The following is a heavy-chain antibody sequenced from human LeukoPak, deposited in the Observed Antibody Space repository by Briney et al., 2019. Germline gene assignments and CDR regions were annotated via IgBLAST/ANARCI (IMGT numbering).Heavy chain of an antibody. CDR1: GFTFSNAW. V-gene: IGHV3-30*02. D-gene: IGHD5-12*01. CDR2: IRYDGSNK. Sequence: GGSLRLSCAASGFTFSNAWMSWVRQAPGKGLEWVAFIRYDGSNKYYADSVKGRCTISRDNSKNTLYLQMNSLRAEDTAVYYCAKDLRGYSGYGNNWFDPWGQGTLVTISS. CDR3: AKDLRGYSGYGNNWFDP. J-gene: IGHJ5*02.